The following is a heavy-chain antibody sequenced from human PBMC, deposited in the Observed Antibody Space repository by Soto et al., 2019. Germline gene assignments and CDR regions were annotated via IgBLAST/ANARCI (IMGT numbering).Heavy chain of an antibody. CDR2: LYHSGTT. J-gene: IGHJ4*02. Sequence: SETLSLTCTVSGDSIKNYFWSWVRQPPGKGLEWIGHLYHSGTTNYSPALKSRVTMSIDQSKNQSSLSLNSVTAADTAVYFCARDPGYCTNGVCPIFDFWGQGIPVTVS. CDR1: GDSIKNYF. CDR3: ARDPGYCTNGVCPIFDF. V-gene: IGHV4-59*01. D-gene: IGHD2-8*01.